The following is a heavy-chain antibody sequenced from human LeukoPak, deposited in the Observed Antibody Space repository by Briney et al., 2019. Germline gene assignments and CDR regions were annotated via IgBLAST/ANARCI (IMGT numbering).Heavy chain of an antibody. J-gene: IGHJ4*02. CDR1: GYTFTGYY. D-gene: IGHD3-16*01. CDR3: ARAYYDYVWGSYGSFDY. Sequence: ASVKVSCKASGYTFTGYYMHWVRQAPGQGLEWMGWINPNSGGTNYAQKFQGRVTMTRDTSISTAYMELSRLRSDDTAVYYCARAYYDYVWGSYGSFDYWGQGTLVTVSS. V-gene: IGHV1-2*02. CDR2: INPNSGGT.